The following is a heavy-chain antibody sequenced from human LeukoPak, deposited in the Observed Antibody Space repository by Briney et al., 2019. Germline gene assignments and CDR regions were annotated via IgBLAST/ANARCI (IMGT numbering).Heavy chain of an antibody. J-gene: IGHJ3*02. CDR3: ARDSSAAFNI. D-gene: IGHD3-3*01. CDR2: INSDGSNT. Sequence: GGSLRLSCAASGFTFSSYWMHWARQAPGKGLVWVSRINSDGSNTNYADSVKGRFSISRDNTKNTLYLQMNSLRAEDTAVYYCARDSSAAFNIWGQGTMVTVSS. CDR1: GFTFSSYW. V-gene: IGHV3-74*01.